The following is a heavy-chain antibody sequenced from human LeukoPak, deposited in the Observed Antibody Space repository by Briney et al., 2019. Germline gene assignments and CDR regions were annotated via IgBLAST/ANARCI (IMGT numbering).Heavy chain of an antibody. V-gene: IGHV4-34*01. Sequence: SETLSLTCAVYGGSFSGYYWSWIRQPPGKGLEWIGEINHSGSTNYNPSLKSRVTISVDTSKNQFSLKLSSVTAADTAVYYCARLPPRGGAVARSRYYYYGMDVWGQGTTVTVSS. J-gene: IGHJ6*02. D-gene: IGHD6-13*01. CDR2: INHSGST. CDR1: GGSFSGYY. CDR3: ARLPPRGGAVARSRYYYYGMDV.